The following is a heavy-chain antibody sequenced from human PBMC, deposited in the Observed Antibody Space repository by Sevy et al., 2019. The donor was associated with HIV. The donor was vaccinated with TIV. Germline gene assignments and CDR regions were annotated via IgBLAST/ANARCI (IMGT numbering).Heavy chain of an antibody. V-gene: IGHV3-21*01. CDR1: GFIFSAYT. D-gene: IGHD3-22*01. CDR2: ISGSDDYI. J-gene: IGHJ4*02. CDR3: ARDGTYYYDSSGLAFSLDFDY. Sequence: GGSLRLSCAGSGFIFSAYTMNWVRQAPGKGLEWVSSISGSDDYIYYADSVEGRFTVSRDNAKNSLYLQMNSLRAEDTAVYYCARDGTYYYDSSGLAFSLDFDYWGQGTLVTVSS.